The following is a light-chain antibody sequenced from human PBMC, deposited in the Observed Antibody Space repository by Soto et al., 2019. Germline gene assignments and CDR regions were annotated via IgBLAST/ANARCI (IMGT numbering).Light chain of an antibody. CDR2: AAS. V-gene: IGKV1-17*01. Sequence: DIQMTQSPSSLSASVGDRVTITYRASQGIRNDLSWYQQKPGKAPKRLIYAASSLHSGVPSRFSVSGSGTEFTLTISSLQPEDFATYYCLQHNSDPRTFGQGTKVDI. J-gene: IGKJ1*01. CDR3: LQHNSDPRT. CDR1: QGIRND.